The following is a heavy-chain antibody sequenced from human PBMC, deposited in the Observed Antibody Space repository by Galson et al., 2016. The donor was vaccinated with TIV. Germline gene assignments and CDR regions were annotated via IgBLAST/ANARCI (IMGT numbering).Heavy chain of an antibody. Sequence: SLRLSCAASGFTFSSYAMSWVRQAPGKGLEWVSAISGSGGSTWYADSVKGRFTISRDNSKKTVYLQMNSLRAEDTAVYYCAKVPSSGFYYYYGMDVWGQGTTVTVSS. J-gene: IGHJ6*02. D-gene: IGHD3-22*01. V-gene: IGHV3-23*01. CDR2: ISGSGGST. CDR3: AKVPSSGFYYYYGMDV. CDR1: GFTFSSYA.